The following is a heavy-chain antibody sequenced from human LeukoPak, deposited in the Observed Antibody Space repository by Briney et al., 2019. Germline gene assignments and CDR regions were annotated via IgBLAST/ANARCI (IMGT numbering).Heavy chain of an antibody. Sequence: PGGSLRLSCAASGFTFSGYSMNWVRQAPGKGLEWVSSISSSSSYIYYADSVKGRFTISRDNAKNSLYLQMNSLRAEDTAVYYCARDIASARSRAAGNYWGQGTLVTVSS. CDR3: ARDIASARSRAAGNY. D-gene: IGHD6-13*01. CDR2: ISSSSSYI. V-gene: IGHV3-21*01. J-gene: IGHJ4*02. CDR1: GFTFSGYS.